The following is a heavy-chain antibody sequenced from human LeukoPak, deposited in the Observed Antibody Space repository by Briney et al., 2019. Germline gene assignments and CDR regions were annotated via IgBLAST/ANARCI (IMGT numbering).Heavy chain of an antibody. CDR1: GFTFDDYD. J-gene: IGHJ3*02. Sequence: GGSLRLSCAASGFTFDDYDMSWVRQAPGKGLEWVSGINWNGGSTGYADSVKGRFTVSRDNARNSLYLQMNSLRAEDTALYYCARIAMAGIGDGFDIWGQGTMVTVSS. V-gene: IGHV3-20*04. CDR2: INWNGGST. CDR3: ARIAMAGIGDGFDI. D-gene: IGHD6-19*01.